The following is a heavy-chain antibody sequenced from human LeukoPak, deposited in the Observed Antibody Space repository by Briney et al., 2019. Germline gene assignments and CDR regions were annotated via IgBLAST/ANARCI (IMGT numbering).Heavy chain of an antibody. V-gene: IGHV3-21*01. J-gene: IGHJ6*02. CDR3: ARSKKEPFYYYYYGMDV. CDR2: ISSSSSYI. CDR1: GFTFSSCS. Sequence: PGGSLRLSCAASGFTFSSCSMNWVRQAPGKGLEWVSSISSSSSYIYYADSVKGRFTISRDNAKNSLYLQMNSLRAEDTAVYYCARSKKEPFYYYYYGMDVWGQGTTVTVSS. D-gene: IGHD1-26*01.